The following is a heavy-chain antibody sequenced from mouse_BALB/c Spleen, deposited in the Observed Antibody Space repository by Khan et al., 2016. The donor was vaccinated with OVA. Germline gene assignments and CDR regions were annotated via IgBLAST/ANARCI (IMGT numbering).Heavy chain of an antibody. CDR3: ARSDYYGGSRDAMDY. V-gene: IGHV1S41*01. CDR2: LGPGSGST. Sequence: DLVKPGASVKLSCKASGYTFTSYWIYWIKQRPGEGLEWIGRLGPGSGSTYYNEMFKDKATLTVDTSSSTSYIQLSSLSSEDSAVYFCARSDYYGGSRDAMDYWGQGTSVTVSP. CDR1: GYTFTSYW. D-gene: IGHD1-1*01. J-gene: IGHJ4*01.